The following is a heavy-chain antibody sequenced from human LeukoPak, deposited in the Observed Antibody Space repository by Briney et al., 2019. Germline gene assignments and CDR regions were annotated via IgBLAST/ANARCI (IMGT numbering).Heavy chain of an antibody. Sequence: SETLSLTCTVSGGSISSYYWSWIRQPPGKGLEWIGSIYYSGSTYYNPSLKSRVTISVDTSKNQFSLKLTSVTAADTAVYFCARGAVTTNPSNFDYWGQGTLVTVSS. CDR3: ARGAVTTNPSNFDY. CDR2: IYYSGST. J-gene: IGHJ4*02. D-gene: IGHD5-12*01. V-gene: IGHV4-59*05. CDR1: GGSISSYY.